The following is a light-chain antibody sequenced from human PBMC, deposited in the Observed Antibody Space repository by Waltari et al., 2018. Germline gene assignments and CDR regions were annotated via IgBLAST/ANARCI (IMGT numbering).Light chain of an antibody. CDR3: QQYNNWLRLT. J-gene: IGKJ4*01. CDR2: DAS. V-gene: IGKV3D-15*01. CDR1: QSVSSN. Sequence: ETVMAQSPATLSVSPGERATLSCRASQSVSSNLAWYQQKPGQAPRLLIYDASTRATGIPARFSGSGSGTEFTLTISSLQSEDFAVYYCQQYNNWLRLTFGGGTKVEIK.